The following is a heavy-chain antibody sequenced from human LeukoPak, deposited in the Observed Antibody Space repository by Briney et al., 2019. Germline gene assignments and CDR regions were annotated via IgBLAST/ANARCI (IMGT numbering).Heavy chain of an antibody. V-gene: IGHV1-2*02. CDR3: AVGPMTTVTTGFDY. J-gene: IGHJ4*02. D-gene: IGHD4-17*01. CDR2: INPNSGGT. Sequence: ASVTVSFKASGYTFTGYYMHWVRQAPGQGLEWMGWINPNSGGTNYAQKFQGRVTMTRDTSISTAYMELSRLRSDDTAVYYCAVGPMTTVTTGFDYWGQGTLVTVSS. CDR1: GYTFTGYY.